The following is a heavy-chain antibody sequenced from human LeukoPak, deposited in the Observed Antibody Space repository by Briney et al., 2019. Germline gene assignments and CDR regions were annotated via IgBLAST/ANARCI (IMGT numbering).Heavy chain of an antibody. D-gene: IGHD1-1*01. J-gene: IGHJ3*02. V-gene: IGHV4-4*07. CDR1: GGSISSYY. Sequence: SETLSLTCTVSGGSISSYYWSWIRQPAGKGLEWIGRIYNSGSTNYNPSLKSRVTMSVDTSKNQFSLKLSSVTAADTAVYYCARTRTARDTTEDAFDIWGQGTMVTVSS. CDR2: IYNSGST. CDR3: ARTRTARDTTEDAFDI.